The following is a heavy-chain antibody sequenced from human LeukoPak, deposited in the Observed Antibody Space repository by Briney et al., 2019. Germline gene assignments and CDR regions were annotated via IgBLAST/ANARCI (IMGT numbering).Heavy chain of an antibody. Sequence: SVKVSCKASGGTFSNYAINWVRQAPGQGLEWMGRIIPILGTPNYAQKFQGRVTLTADKSTTTAYMELSSLRSEDTAVYYCATSPAIPLADYQNWFDPWGRGTLVTVSS. V-gene: IGHV1-69*04. J-gene: IGHJ5*02. CDR3: ATSPAIPLADYQNWFDP. CDR2: IIPILGTP. D-gene: IGHD6-19*01. CDR1: GGTFSNYA.